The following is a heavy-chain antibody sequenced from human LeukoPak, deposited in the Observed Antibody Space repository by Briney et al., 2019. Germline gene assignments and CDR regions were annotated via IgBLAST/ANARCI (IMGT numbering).Heavy chain of an antibody. CDR2: ISSSGDST. CDR1: GFTFSSYA. Sequence: GGSLRLSCAASGFTFSSYAMHWVRQAPGKGLEYVSAISSSGDSTYYANSVRGRFTISRDNSKNTLYLQMGSLRAEDMAVYYCASSYGSNKNPFEYWGQGTLVTVSS. V-gene: IGHV3-64*01. D-gene: IGHD4-23*01. J-gene: IGHJ4*02. CDR3: ASSYGSNKNPFEY.